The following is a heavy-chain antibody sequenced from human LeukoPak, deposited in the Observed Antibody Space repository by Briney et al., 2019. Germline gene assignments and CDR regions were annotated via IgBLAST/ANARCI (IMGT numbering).Heavy chain of an antibody. J-gene: IGHJ4*02. V-gene: IGHV3-64*01. D-gene: IGHD2-21*02. CDR1: GFTFSRYA. CDR2: ISSNGGST. CDR3: ARGRLVVTALDY. Sequence: GGSLRLSCAVSGFTFSRYAMHWVRQAPGKGLEYVSVISSNGGSTYYANSVKGRFIISRDNSKNTLYLQMGSLRAEDMAVYYCARGRLVVTALDYWGQGTLVTVSS.